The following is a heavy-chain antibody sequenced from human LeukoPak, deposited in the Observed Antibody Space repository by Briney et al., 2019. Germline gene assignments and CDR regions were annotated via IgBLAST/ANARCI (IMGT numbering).Heavy chain of an antibody. CDR3: AKDGAVAGIRLAFDI. CDR1: GFTFDDYA. CDR2: ISWNSGSI. J-gene: IGHJ3*02. V-gene: IGHV3-9*01. D-gene: IGHD6-19*01. Sequence: PGGSLRLSCAASGFTFDDYAMHWVRHAPGKGLEWVSGISWNSGSIGYADSVKGRFTTSRDNAKNSLYLQMNSLRAEDTALYYCAKDGAVAGIRLAFDIWGQGTMVTVSS.